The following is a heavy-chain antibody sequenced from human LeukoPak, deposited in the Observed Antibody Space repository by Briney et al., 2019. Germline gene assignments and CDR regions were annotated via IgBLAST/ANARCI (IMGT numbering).Heavy chain of an antibody. CDR2: ISAYNGNT. CDR1: GYTFTSYG. J-gene: IGHJ6*03. CDR3: ARYGTYGDCYSIPYYYYYMDV. V-gene: IGHV1-18*01. Sequence: AASVKVSCKASGYTFTSYGISWVRQAPGQGLEWMGWISAYNGNTNYAQKLQGRVTMTTDTSTSTAYMELRSLRSDDTAVYYCARYGTYGDCYSIPYYYYYMDVWGKGTTVTVSS. D-gene: IGHD2-21*02.